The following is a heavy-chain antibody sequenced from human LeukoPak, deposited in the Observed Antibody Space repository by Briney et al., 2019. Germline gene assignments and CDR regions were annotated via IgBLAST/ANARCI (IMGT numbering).Heavy chain of an antibody. V-gene: IGHV1-2*02. CDR1: GYTFTGYY. J-gene: IGHJ4*02. Sequence: ASVKVSCKASGYTFTGYYMHWVRQAPGQGPERMGCINPNSGGTNYAQKFQGRVTMTRDTSISTAYMELSSLRSDDTAVYYCARDSQGDYWGQGTLVTVSS. CDR3: ARDSQGDY. CDR2: INPNSGGT.